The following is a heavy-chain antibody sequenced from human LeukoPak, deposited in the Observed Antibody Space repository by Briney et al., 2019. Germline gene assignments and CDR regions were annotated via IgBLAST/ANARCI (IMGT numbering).Heavy chain of an antibody. D-gene: IGHD5-24*01. Sequence: GSSVKVSCKASGGTFSSYAISWVRQAPGQGLEWMGGIIPIFGTANYAQKFQGRVTMTEDTSTDTAYMELSSLRSEDTAVYYCATSHGRPQTYYYYGMDVWGQGTTVTVSS. CDR2: IIPIFGTA. CDR1: GGTFSSYA. CDR3: ATSHGRPQTYYYYGMDV. V-gene: IGHV1-69*06. J-gene: IGHJ6*02.